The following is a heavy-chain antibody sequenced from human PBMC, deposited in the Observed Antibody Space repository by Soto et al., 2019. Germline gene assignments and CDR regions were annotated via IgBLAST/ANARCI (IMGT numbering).Heavy chain of an antibody. CDR1: GISVSTIDYY. Sequence: SETLSLTCTVSGISVSTIDYYWGWSRQPPGKGLDWIGNIYYSGSTFYNPSLRSRVTLSVDTSKNQFSLRLNSVTASDTAVYFCAGFVVPASRNSDFDYWGQGTLVTVS. CDR2: IYYSGST. J-gene: IGHJ4*02. V-gene: IGHV4-39*01. CDR3: AGFVVPASRNSDFDY. D-gene: IGHD2-15*01.